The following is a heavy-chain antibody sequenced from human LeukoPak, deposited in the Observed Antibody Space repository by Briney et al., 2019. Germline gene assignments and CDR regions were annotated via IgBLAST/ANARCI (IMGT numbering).Heavy chain of an antibody. J-gene: IGHJ4*02. Sequence: GGSLRLSCAASGFTFSHYEMNWVRQAPGKGLEWVSVIYSGGSTYYADSVKGRFTISRDNSKNTLYLQMNSLRAEDTAVYYCAKSFDYWGQGTLVTVSS. V-gene: IGHV3-53*01. CDR2: IYSGGST. CDR3: AKSFDY. CDR1: GFTFSHYE.